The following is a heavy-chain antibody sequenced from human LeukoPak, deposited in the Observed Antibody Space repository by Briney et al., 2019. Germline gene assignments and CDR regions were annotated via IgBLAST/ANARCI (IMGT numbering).Heavy chain of an antibody. CDR3: ASPGRTDAFDI. CDR2: INSDGGST. V-gene: IGHV3-74*01. Sequence: PGGSLRLSCAASGFTFSSYWMHWVRQAPGKGLVWVSRINSDGGSTSYADSVKGRFTISRDNAKNTLYLQMNSLRAEDTAVYYCASPGRTDAFDIWGQGTMVTVSS. J-gene: IGHJ3*02. CDR1: GFTFSSYW.